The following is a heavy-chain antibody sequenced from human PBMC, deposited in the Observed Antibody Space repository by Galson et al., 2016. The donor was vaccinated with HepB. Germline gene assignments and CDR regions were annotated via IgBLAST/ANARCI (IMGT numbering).Heavy chain of an antibody. Sequence: SLRLSCAASGFTFRSYSMNWVRQAPGKGLEWVSSISSSSSYIYYADSVKGRFTISRDNAKNSRYLQMNSLRAEDTAVYYCASGRESFGYYECFDYWGQGTLVTVSS. CDR1: GFTFRSYS. V-gene: IGHV3-21*01. CDR3: ASGRESFGYYECFDY. CDR2: ISSSSSYI. J-gene: IGHJ4*02. D-gene: IGHD3-22*01.